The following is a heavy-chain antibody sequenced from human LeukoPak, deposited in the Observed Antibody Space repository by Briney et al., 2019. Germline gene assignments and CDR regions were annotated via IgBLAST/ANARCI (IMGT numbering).Heavy chain of an antibody. V-gene: IGHV3-7*01. J-gene: IGHJ4*02. CDR2: IKQDGSEK. Sequence: GGSLRLSCAASGFTFSSYWMSWVRQAPGKGLEWVANIKQDGSEKYYVDSVKGRFTISRDNAKNSLYLQMNSLRAEDTAVYYCARGRGSGSYYMDLDYWGQGTLVTVSS. D-gene: IGHD3-10*01. CDR3: ARGRGSGSYYMDLDY. CDR1: GFTFSSYW.